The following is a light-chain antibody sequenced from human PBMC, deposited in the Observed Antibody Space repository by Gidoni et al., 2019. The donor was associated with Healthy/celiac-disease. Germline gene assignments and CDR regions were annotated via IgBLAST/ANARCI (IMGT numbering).Light chain of an antibody. CDR2: AAS. Sequence: DIQMTQSPSSLSASVGDRVTITCRARQGISNYLAWYQQKPGKVPKLLIYAASTLQSGVPSRVSGSGSGTDFTLTISSLQPEDVATYYCQKYNSAPWTFXXXTKVEIK. CDR1: QGISNY. CDR3: QKYNSAPWT. J-gene: IGKJ1*01. V-gene: IGKV1-27*01.